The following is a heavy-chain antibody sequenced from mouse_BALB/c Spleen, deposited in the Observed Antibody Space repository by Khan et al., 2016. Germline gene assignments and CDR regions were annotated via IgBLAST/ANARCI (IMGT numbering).Heavy chain of an antibody. V-gene: IGHV14-3*02. CDR3: AISPYDYDVGVAY. J-gene: IGHJ3*01. CDR1: GFNIKDTY. D-gene: IGHD2-4*01. Sequence: VQLKQSGAELVKPGASVKLSCTASGFNIKDTYMHWVKQRPEQGLEWIGRIDTANGNTKYDPKFQGKATITADTSSNTAYLQISSLTYEDTADYDCAISPYDYDVGVAYWGQGTLVTVSA. CDR2: IDTANGNT.